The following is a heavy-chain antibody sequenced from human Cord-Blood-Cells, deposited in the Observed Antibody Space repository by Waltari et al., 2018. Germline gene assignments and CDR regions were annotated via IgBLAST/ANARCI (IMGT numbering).Heavy chain of an antibody. J-gene: IGHJ6*02. CDR1: GRSNDHHT. D-gene: IGHD3-9*01. CDR2: IYYSGST. V-gene: IGHV4-59*11. CDR3: ARGLTYYDILTGYGMDV. Sequence: VQLQDSRPGLVKPSETLSPTRTVSGRSNDHHTRRTSRKHPTKGLEWIGYIYYSGSTNYNPSLKSRVTISVDTSKNQFSLKLSSVTAADTAVYYCARGLTYYDILTGYGMDVWGQGTTVTVSS.